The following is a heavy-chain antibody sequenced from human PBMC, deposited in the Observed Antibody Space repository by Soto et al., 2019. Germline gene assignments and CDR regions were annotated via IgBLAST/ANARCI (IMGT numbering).Heavy chain of an antibody. CDR2: IYYTGST. CDR1: GGSISSYF. V-gene: IGHV4-59*01. CDR3: ARSLRNDLFDY. J-gene: IGHJ4*02. Sequence: SETLSLTCNVSGGSISSYFLGWIRQPPGKGLELIGYIYYTGSTNYHPSLKNRVTISVDTSQNQFSLKLNSVTAADTAVYFCARSLRNDLFDYWGQGALVTVSS. D-gene: IGHD3-16*01.